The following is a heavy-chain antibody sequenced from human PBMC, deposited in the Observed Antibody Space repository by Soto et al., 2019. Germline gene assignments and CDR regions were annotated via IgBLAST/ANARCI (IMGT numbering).Heavy chain of an antibody. CDR3: ARGVKDPYCGGDCYYYYYGMDV. J-gene: IGHJ6*02. CDR2: IYSGGST. V-gene: IGHV3-53*04. D-gene: IGHD2-21*02. CDR1: GFTVSSNY. Sequence: GGSLILSCAASGFTVSSNYMSWVRQAPGKGLEWVSVIYSGGSTYYADSVKGRFTISRHNSKNTLYLQMNSLRAEDTAVYYCARGVKDPYCGGDCYYYYYGMDVWGQGTTVTVSS.